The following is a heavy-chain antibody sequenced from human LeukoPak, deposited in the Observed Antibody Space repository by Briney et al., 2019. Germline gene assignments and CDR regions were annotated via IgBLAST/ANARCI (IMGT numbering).Heavy chain of an antibody. D-gene: IGHD6-6*01. Sequence: PGGSLRLSCAASGFTFSSYAMHWVRQAPGKGLEWVAFISYDGSNKYYADSVKGRFTISRDNSKNTLSLQMNSLRAEDTAIYYCAREYSRSSDYWGQGTLVTVSS. CDR1: GFTFSSYA. CDR3: AREYSRSSDY. J-gene: IGHJ4*02. CDR2: ISYDGSNK. V-gene: IGHV3-30-3*01.